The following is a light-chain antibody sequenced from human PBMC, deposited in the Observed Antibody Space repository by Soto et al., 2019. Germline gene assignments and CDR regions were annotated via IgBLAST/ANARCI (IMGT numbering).Light chain of an antibody. CDR1: SSNLGAGYD. CDR2: ANS. CDR3: QSDDSSLIVSKV. J-gene: IGLJ1*01. Sequence: QSALTQPPSVSGAPGQRVTISCSGSSSNLGAGYDVQWYRQFPGTAPKLLIYANSVRPSGVSDRFSGSKSGTSASLAITGLQDEDEADYYCQSDDSSLIVSKVFGTGTNVTVL. V-gene: IGLV1-40*01.